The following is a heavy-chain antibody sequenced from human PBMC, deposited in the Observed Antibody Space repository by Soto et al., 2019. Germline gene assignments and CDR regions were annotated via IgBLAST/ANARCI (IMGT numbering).Heavy chain of an antibody. D-gene: IGHD4-17*01. Sequence: EVQLLESGGGLVQPGESLRLSCAASGFTFSSSAMSWVRQAPGKGLEWVSAISGSGGSTYYEDSVKGRFTISRDNSKNTLYLQMNSLRAEDTAVYYCAKVYGDYGGGFDFWGEGTLVTVSS. V-gene: IGHV3-23*01. J-gene: IGHJ4*02. CDR3: AKVYGDYGGGFDF. CDR1: GFTFSSSA. CDR2: ISGSGGST.